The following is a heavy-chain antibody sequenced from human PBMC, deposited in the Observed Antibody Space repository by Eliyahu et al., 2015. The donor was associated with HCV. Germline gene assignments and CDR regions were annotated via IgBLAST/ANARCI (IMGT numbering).Heavy chain of an antibody. D-gene: IGHD2-8*01. CDR2: IFSNDEK. J-gene: IGHJ4*02. CDR3: ARIHEMVYAIPYYFDY. CDR1: GFSLSNGRMG. Sequence: QVTLKESGPVLVKPTETLTLTCTVSGFSLSNGRMGVSWIRQPPGKALEWLAHIFSNDEKSYSTSLKSRLTISKDTSKSQVVLTMTNMDPVDTATYYCARIHEMVYAIPYYFDYWGQGTLVTVSS. V-gene: IGHV2-26*01.